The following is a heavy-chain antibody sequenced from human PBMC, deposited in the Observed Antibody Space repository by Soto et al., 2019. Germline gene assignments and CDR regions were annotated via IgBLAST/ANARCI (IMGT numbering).Heavy chain of an antibody. J-gene: IGHJ3*01. CDR1: GSSFSGYY. CDR2: INHDGST. D-gene: IGHD6-19*01. CDR3: IRGQWLVFALDL. V-gene: IGHV4-34*02. Sequence: QVQPQQWGARLLKPSETLSLTCDVSGSSFSGYYWNWVRQSPGMGLEWIGEINHDGSTGYNPSLESRVSISVDTSRSQLSLRLKSVTAADTAMYYSIRGQWLVFALDLWGQGTTVIVSS.